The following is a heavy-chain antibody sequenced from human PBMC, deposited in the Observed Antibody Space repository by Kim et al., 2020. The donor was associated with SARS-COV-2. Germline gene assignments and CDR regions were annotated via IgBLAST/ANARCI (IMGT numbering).Heavy chain of an antibody. CDR2: GSET. J-gene: IGHJ4*02. Sequence: GSETQYVDSVKGRFTLSRDNAKNSLYLQMNSLRAEDTAVYYCARGRASAHYWGQGTLVTVSS. CDR3: ARGRASAHY. V-gene: IGHV3-7*04.